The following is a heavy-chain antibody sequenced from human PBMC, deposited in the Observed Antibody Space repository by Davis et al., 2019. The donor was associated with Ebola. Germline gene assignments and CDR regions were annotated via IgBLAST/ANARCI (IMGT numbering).Heavy chain of an antibody. CDR3: ARELYEYSSSYSEIFYYYYGMDV. V-gene: IGHV1-18*04. D-gene: IGHD6-6*01. J-gene: IGHJ6*04. Sequence: ASVKVSCKASGYTFTNFGITWVRQAPGQGLEWMGWISAYNGNTNYAQKLQGRVTMTTDTSTSTAYMELRSLRSDDTAVYYCARELYEYSSSYSEIFYYYYGMDVWGKGTTVTVSS. CDR1: GYTFTNFG. CDR2: ISAYNGNT.